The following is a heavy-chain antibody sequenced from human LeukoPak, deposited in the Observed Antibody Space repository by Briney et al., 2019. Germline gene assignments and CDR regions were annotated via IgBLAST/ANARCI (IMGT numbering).Heavy chain of an antibody. CDR1: GGSFSGYY. J-gene: IGHJ6*02. D-gene: IGHD2-21*02. CDR3: ARGPGSSGDRSPGGMDV. Sequence: SETLSLTCAVYGGSFSGYYWSWIRQPPGKGLEWIGEINHSGSTNYNPFLKSRVTISVDTSKNQFSLKLSSVTAADTAVYYCARGPGSSGDRSPGGMDVWGQGTTVTVSS. V-gene: IGHV4-34*01. CDR2: INHSGST.